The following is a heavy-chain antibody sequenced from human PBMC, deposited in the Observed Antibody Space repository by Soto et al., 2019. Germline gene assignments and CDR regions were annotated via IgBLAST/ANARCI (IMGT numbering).Heavy chain of an antibody. Sequence: QVQLVQSGAEVKKPGASVKVSCKASGYTFTVHHIHWVRQVPGQGLEWMGWINPNSGDPNYAQKFQGWVTMTRDTSITTAYMELSRLTSDDTAVYYCARGASLYYGMDVWGQGTTVTVSS. CDR3: ARGASLYYGMDV. J-gene: IGHJ6*02. CDR2: INPNSGDP. V-gene: IGHV1-2*04. CDR1: GYTFTVHH.